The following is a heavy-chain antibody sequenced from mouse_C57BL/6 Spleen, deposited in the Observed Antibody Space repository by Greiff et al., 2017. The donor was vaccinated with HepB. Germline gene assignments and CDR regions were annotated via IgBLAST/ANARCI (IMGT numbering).Heavy chain of an antibody. CDR2: IYPRDGST. CDR3: ASSDYDYGFAY. V-gene: IGHV1-85*01. CDR1: GYTFTSYD. D-gene: IGHD2-4*01. J-gene: IGHJ3*01. Sequence: VQLQQSGPELVKPGASVKLSCKASGYTFTSYDINWVKQRPGQGLEWIGWIYPRDGSTKYNEKFKGKATLTVDTSSSTAYMELHSLPSEDSAVCCGASSDYDYGFAYWGQGTLVTVSA.